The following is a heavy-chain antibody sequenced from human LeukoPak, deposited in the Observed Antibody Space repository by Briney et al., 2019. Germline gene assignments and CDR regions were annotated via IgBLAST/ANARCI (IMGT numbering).Heavy chain of an antibody. CDR1: GGSISSYC. J-gene: IGHJ3*02. CDR3: ARDLASSGYESGFDAFDI. Sequence: SETLSLTCTVSGGSISSYCWSWIRQPPGKGLEWIGYIYYSGSTNYNPSLKSRVTISVDTSKNQFSLKLSSVTAADTAVYYCARDLASSGYESGFDAFDIWGQGTMVTVSS. D-gene: IGHD3-22*01. V-gene: IGHV4-59*01. CDR2: IYYSGST.